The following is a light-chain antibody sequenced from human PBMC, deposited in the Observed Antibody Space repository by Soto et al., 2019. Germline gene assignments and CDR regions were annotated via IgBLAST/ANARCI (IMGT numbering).Light chain of an antibody. V-gene: IGKV3-15*01. Sequence: EIVMTQSPATLYVYPGERATLSCRASQSVSSNLAWYQQKPGQAPRLLIYGASTRATGIPARFSGSGSGTEFTLTISSLQSEDFAVYYCQQYNNWPSITFGQGTRLEIK. CDR3: QQYNNWPSIT. CDR1: QSVSSN. CDR2: GAS. J-gene: IGKJ5*01.